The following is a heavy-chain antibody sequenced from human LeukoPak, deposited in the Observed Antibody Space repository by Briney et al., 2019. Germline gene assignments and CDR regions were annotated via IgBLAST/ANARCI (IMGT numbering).Heavy chain of an antibody. CDR3: ARDKLGYCSSTSCLNYYYYGMDV. CDR1: GGSFSGYY. CDR2: INHSGST. V-gene: IGHV4-34*01. Sequence: IPSETLSLTCAVYGGSFSGYYWSWIRQPPGKGLEWIGEINHSGSTNYNPSLKSRVTISVDTSKNQFSLKLSSVTAADTAVYYCARDKLGYCSSTSCLNYYYYGMDVWGQGTTVTVSS. J-gene: IGHJ6*02. D-gene: IGHD2-2*01.